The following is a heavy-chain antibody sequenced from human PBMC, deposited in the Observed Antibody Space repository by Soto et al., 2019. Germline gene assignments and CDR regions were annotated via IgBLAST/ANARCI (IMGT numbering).Heavy chain of an antibody. CDR3: ARSWIKVVGKLNWFDP. Sequence: PSETLSLTCTVSGGSISSGGYYWSWIRQHPGKGLEWIGYIYYSGSTYYNPSLKSRVTISVDTSKNQFSLKLSSVTAADTAVYYCARSWIKVVGKLNWFDPWGQGTLVTVSS. CDR1: GGSISSGGYY. CDR2: IYYSGST. J-gene: IGHJ5*02. D-gene: IGHD1-26*01. V-gene: IGHV4-31*03.